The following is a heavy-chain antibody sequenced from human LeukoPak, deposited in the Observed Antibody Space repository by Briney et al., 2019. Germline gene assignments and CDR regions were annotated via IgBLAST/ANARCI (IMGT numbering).Heavy chain of an antibody. CDR1: GFTFSSYW. Sequence: GGSLRLSYAASGFTFSSYWMSWVRQAPGRGLEWVANIKQDGSEIYYVDSVKGRLTISRDNAKNSLFLQMNSLRAEDTAVYYCTRDFQGRYYYHMDVWGKGTTVTVSS. V-gene: IGHV3-7*01. J-gene: IGHJ6*03. CDR3: TRDFQGRYYYHMDV. D-gene: IGHD3-10*01. CDR2: IKQDGSEI.